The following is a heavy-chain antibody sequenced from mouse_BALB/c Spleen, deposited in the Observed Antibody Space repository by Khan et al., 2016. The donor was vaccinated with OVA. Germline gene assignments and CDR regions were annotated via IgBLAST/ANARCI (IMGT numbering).Heavy chain of an antibody. J-gene: IGHJ3*01. CDR2: INPSNGDT. Sequence: QVQLQQPGAELVKPGASVKISCKASGYTFTSYYMYWVKQRPGQGLEWMGGINPSNGDTHYYEKFKSKATLTVDKSSTTAYMQISSLTYEDSAVYYCARSGYGNALAYWGQGTLVTVSA. V-gene: IGHV1-53*01. CDR1: GYTFTSYY. D-gene: IGHD2-1*01. CDR3: ARSGYGNALAY.